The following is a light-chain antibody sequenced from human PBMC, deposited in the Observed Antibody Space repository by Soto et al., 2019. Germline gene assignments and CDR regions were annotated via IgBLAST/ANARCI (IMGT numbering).Light chain of an antibody. CDR2: DVS. J-gene: IGLJ1*01. CDR1: NSDIGGYNY. V-gene: IGLV2-14*01. CDR3: SSYTSSSTPYV. Sequence: QSALTQPASVSGSPGQSITISCTGTNSDIGGYNYVSWYQQHPGKVPKLIIYDVSNRPSGVSNRFSGSKSGYTASLTISGLQAEGEADYYCSSYTSSSTPYVFGTGTKVTVL.